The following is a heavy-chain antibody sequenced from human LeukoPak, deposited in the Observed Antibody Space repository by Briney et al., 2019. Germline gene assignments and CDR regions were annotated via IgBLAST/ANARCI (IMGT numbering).Heavy chain of an antibody. Sequence: ASVKVSCKASGYTFPSYGISWVRQAPGQGLEWMGWISAHSGNTNYAQKVQGRVTMTTDTSTSTAYMELRSLRSDDTAVYYCARDEYSSSWHYFDYWGQGTLVTVSS. CDR2: ISAHSGNT. V-gene: IGHV1-18*01. J-gene: IGHJ4*02. D-gene: IGHD6-13*01. CDR1: GYTFPSYG. CDR3: ARDEYSSSWHYFDY.